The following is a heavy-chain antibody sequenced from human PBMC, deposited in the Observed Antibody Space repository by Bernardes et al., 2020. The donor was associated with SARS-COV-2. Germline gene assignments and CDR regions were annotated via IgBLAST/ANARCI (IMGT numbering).Heavy chain of an antibody. Sequence: GGSLRLSCAASGLIFSSYSMSWVRKAPGKGLEWVSYISGSSTSIYYADSVMGRFTISRDNAKNSLYLQMNSLRAEDTAVYYCGNSGRYYYGMDVWGQGTTVTVSS. CDR1: GLIFSSYS. J-gene: IGHJ6*02. D-gene: IGHD4-4*01. CDR3: GNSGRYYYGMDV. CDR2: ISGSSTSI. V-gene: IGHV3-48*01.